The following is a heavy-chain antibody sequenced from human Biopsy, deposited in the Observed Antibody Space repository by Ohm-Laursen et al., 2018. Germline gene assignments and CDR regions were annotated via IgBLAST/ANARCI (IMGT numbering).Heavy chain of an antibody. D-gene: IGHD3-3*01. CDR3: ARVRGGFLEWFDY. J-gene: IGHJ5*01. Sequence: GTLSLTCSVSGGSIISYDWTWNRQPPGKVMEWIASIYYSGTTHKNPSLKSRVTISVDTSQGLLSLDLSSVTAADPAVYYCARVRGGFLEWFDYWGQGTLVTVSS. V-gene: IGHV4-59*01. CDR2: IYYSGTT. CDR1: GGSIISYD.